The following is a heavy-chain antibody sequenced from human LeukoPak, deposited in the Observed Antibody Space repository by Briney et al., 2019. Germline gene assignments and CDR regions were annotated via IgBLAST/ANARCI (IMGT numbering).Heavy chain of an antibody. CDR2: ISGSGGST. CDR3: AKPGGGPEITYHDILTGYYYFDY. D-gene: IGHD3-9*01. CDR1: GFTFSSYA. J-gene: IGHJ4*02. V-gene: IGHV3-23*01. Sequence: PGGSLRLSCAASGFTFSSYAMSWVRQAPGKGLEWVSAISGSGGSTYYADSVKGRFTISRDNSKNTLYLQMNSLRAEDTAVYYCAKPGGGPEITYHDILTGYYYFDYWGQGTLVTVSS.